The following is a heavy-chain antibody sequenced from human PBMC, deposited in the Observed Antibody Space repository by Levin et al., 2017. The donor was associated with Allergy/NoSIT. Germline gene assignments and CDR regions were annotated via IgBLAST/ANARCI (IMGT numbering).Heavy chain of an antibody. CDR2: INPTSGGT. CDR1: GYTFTDYY. Sequence: GESLKISCKAFGYTFTDYYMHWMRQAPGQRPEWLGWINPTSGGTNYSPKFQSRIDMTRDTSISTAYMELNSLTSDDTAVYYCARERGLTRSSYDTIDHWGQGTLVTVSS. J-gene: IGHJ4*02. D-gene: IGHD6-6*01. V-gene: IGHV1-2*02. CDR3: ARERGLTRSSYDTIDH.